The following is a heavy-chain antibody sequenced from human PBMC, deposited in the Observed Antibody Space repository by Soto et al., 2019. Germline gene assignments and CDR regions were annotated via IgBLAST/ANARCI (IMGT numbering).Heavy chain of an antibody. CDR2: IVVGSGNT. J-gene: IGHJ6*02. D-gene: IGHD1-26*01. V-gene: IGHV1-58*01. CDR3: AARHSGSYYYYGMDV. Sequence: SVKVSCTASGFTFTSSAVQWVRQARGQRLEWIGWIVVGSGNTNYAQKFQERVTITRDMSTSTAYMELSSLRSEDTAVYYCAARHSGSYYYYGMDVWGQGTTVTVSS. CDR1: GFTFTSSA.